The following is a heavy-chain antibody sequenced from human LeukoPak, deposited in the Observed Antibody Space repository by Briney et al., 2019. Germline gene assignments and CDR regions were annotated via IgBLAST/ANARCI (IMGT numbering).Heavy chain of an antibody. Sequence: TTSETLSLTCTVSGGSISSSSYYWGWIRQPPGKGLEWIGSIYYSGSTYYNPSLKSRVTISVDTSKNQFSLKLSSVTAVDTAVYYCARDMVRGQDYWGQGTLVTVSS. CDR2: IYYSGST. J-gene: IGHJ4*02. D-gene: IGHD3-10*01. CDR1: GGSISSSSYY. V-gene: IGHV4-39*07. CDR3: ARDMVRGQDY.